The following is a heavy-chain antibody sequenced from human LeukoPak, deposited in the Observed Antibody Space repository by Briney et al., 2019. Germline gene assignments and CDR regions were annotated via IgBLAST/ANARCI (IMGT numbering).Heavy chain of an antibody. D-gene: IGHD2-21*02. CDR1: GFTFSSYG. CDR3: GRDPNGDYLGAFDF. Sequence: GGSLRLSCAASGFTFSSYGMHWVRQAPGKGLEWVSAISGSGGSTYYADSVKGRFTISRDNSKNTLYLQMNSLRAEDTAVYYCGRDPNGDYLGAFDFWGPGTMVAVSS. CDR2: ISGSGGST. J-gene: IGHJ3*01. V-gene: IGHV3-23*01.